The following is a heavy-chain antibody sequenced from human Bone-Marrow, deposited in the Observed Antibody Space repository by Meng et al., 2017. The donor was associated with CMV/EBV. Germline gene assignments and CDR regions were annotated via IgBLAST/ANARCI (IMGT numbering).Heavy chain of an antibody. J-gene: IGHJ3*02. CDR3: ARGGLVGATYDAFDI. CDR1: GGSFSGYY. CDR2: INHSGST. D-gene: IGHD1-26*01. Sequence: SETLSLTCAVYGGSFSGYYWSWIRQPPGKGLEWIGEINHSGSTNYNPSLKSRVTISVDTSKNQFSLKLSSVTAADTAVYYCARGGLVGATYDAFDIWGQGPMVTGSS. V-gene: IGHV4-34*01.